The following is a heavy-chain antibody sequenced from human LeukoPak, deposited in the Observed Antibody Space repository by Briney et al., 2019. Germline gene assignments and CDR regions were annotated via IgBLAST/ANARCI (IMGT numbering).Heavy chain of an antibody. J-gene: IGHJ4*02. CDR3: ARDSTPLAGSYFDY. CDR1: GYTYIEYH. D-gene: IGHD6-19*01. CDR2: LDANNCAT. Sequence: ASVKVSCKASGYTYIEYHVHGVRQAPGQGREWMGWLDANNCATNYAQRFQGRVTMTRDTSINTAYVELSSLRSDDTAVYYCARDSTPLAGSYFDYWGQGTLVTVSS. V-gene: IGHV1-2*02.